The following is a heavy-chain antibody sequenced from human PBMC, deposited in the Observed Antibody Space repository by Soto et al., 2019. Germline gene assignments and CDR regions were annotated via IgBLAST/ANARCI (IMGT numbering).Heavy chain of an antibody. CDR3: ARDNEGGCSYRFDY. Sequence: ASETLSLTCTVSGGSISSGDYYWSWLRQPPGKGLEWIRYIYYSGSTYYNPSLKSRVTISVDTSKNQFSLKLSSVTAADTVVYYCARDNEGGCSYRFDYWGQGTLVTVSS. J-gene: IGHJ4*02. D-gene: IGHD5-18*01. V-gene: IGHV4-30-4*01. CDR2: IYYSGST. CDR1: GGSISSGDYY.